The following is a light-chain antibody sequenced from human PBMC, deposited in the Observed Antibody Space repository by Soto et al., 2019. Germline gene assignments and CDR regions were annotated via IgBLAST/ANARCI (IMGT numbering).Light chain of an antibody. CDR2: AAS. Sequence: DIQMTQSPSSLSASVVDRVTITCRASQGIRNDLGWYQQKPGKAPKLLIYAASTLHSGVPSRFSGSGSETEFTLTISSLQPEDFATYYCQHLHGYPITFGQGTRLEIK. J-gene: IGKJ5*01. CDR3: QHLHGYPIT. V-gene: IGKV1-17*01. CDR1: QGIRND.